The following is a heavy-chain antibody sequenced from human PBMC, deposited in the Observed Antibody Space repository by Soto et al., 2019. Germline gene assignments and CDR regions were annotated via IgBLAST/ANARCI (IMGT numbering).Heavy chain of an antibody. Sequence: PSEALSLTCAVCGGSFSSYYWSWFRQPPGKGLEWIGEINHSGSTNYNPSLKSRVTISVDTSKNQFSLKLSSVTAADTAVYYCARVGWTRGPGWSGMDVWGQGTT. D-gene: IGHD6-19*01. CDR1: GGSFSSYY. V-gene: IGHV4-34*01. CDR3: ARVGWTRGPGWSGMDV. J-gene: IGHJ6*02. CDR2: INHSGST.